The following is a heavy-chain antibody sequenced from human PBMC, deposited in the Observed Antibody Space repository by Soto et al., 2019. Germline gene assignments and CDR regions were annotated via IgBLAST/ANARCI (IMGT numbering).Heavy chain of an antibody. V-gene: IGHV3-53*01. CDR2: IYSGGYT. J-gene: IGHJ4*02. D-gene: IGHD3-10*01. CDR3: ATQPGGGGY. Sequence: EVQLVESGGGLIQPGGSLRLSCAVSGFTVSNNYMSWVRQAPGKGLAGVSVIYSGGYTAYGDSVKGRFTISRDNSKNTLYLKVKSLRPADPACYYWATQPGGGGYWGQGTLVTVSS. CDR1: GFTVSNNY.